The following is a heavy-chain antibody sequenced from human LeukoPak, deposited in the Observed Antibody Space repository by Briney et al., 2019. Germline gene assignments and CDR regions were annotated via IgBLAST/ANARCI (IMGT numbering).Heavy chain of an antibody. D-gene: IGHD1-26*01. CDR3: ARSLIVGATLFDY. J-gene: IGHJ4*02. CDR1: GGSISSYY. Sequence: PSETLSLTCTVSGGSISSYYWSWIRQPPGKGLEWIGYIYYSGSTKYNPSLKSRVTISVDTSKNQFSLKLISVTAADTAVYYCARSLIVGATLFDYWGQGTLVTVSS. V-gene: IGHV4-59*01. CDR2: IYYSGST.